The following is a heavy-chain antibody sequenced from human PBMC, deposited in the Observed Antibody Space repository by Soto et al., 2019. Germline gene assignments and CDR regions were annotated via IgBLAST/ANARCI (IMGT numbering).Heavy chain of an antibody. CDR3: ARDQGLVLGGDY. D-gene: IGHD6-19*01. CDR2: ISSDGSNK. V-gene: IGHV3-30*03. CDR1: GFSFSSYG. J-gene: IGHJ4*02. Sequence: QVQLVESGGGVVQPGKSLRLSCAASGFSFSSYGMHWVRQAPGKGLEWVAVISSDGSNKYYADSVKGRFAISRDNSKNTLSLQMYSLRAEDTAVYYCARDQGLVLGGDYWGQGTLVTVAS.